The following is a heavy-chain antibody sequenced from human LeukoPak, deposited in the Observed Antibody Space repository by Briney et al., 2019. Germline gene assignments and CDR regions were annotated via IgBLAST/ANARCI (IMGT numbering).Heavy chain of an antibody. J-gene: IGHJ3*02. CDR1: GYTFTGHY. Sequence: ASVKVSCKASGYTFTGHYMHWVRQAPGQGLEWMGWINPNSGGTNYAQKFQGWVTMTRDTSISTAYMELSRLRSDDTAVYYCARGDYGDYNDAFDIWGQGTMVTVSS. D-gene: IGHD4-17*01. CDR2: INPNSGGT. CDR3: ARGDYGDYNDAFDI. V-gene: IGHV1-2*04.